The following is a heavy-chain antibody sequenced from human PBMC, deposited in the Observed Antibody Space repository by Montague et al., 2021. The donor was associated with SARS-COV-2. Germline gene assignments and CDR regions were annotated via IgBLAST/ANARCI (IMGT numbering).Heavy chain of an antibody. Sequence: SLRLSGAASGFTFSSYAMHWVRQAPGKGLEWVAVISYDGSNKYYADSVKGRFTISRDNSKNMLYLQMNSLRAEDTAVYYCARDPDSSSWYDDAFDIWGQGTMVTVSS. D-gene: IGHD6-13*01. J-gene: IGHJ3*02. V-gene: IGHV3-30*04. CDR2: ISYDGSNK. CDR3: ARDPDSSSWYDDAFDI. CDR1: GFTFSSYA.